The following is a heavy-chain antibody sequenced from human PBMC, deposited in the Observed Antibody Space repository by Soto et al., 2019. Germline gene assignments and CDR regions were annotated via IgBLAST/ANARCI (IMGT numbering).Heavy chain of an antibody. V-gene: IGHV3-11*01. J-gene: IGHJ4*02. Sequence: QVQLVVSGGSLAKPGGSLRLSCAASGFTFSDYYVTWLRQAPGRGLDWLGYIGGRGSPLRYADSVKGRFTISRDNATKFLYLQMDSVRVEDTAVYYYARDVRGLGASVTGVYYFDHWGQRDMVTASS. CDR2: IGGRGSPL. D-gene: IGHD3-3*01. CDR1: GFTFSDYY. CDR3: ARDVRGLGASVTGVYYFDH.